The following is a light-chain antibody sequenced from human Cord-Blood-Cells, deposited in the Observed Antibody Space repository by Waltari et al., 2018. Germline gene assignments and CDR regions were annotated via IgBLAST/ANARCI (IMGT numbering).Light chain of an antibody. V-gene: IGLV3-19*01. CDR2: GKN. Sequence: SSELTQDPAVSVALGQTVRITCQGDSLRSYYASRYQQKPGQAPVLVIYGKNNRPSGIPDRFSGSSSGNTASLTITGAQAEDEADNYCNSRDSSGNHYVFGTGTKVTVL. J-gene: IGLJ1*01. CDR1: SLRSYY. CDR3: NSRDSSGNHYV.